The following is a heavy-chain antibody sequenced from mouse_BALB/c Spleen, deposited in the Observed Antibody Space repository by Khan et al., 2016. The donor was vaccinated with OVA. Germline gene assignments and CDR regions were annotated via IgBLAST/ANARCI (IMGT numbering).Heavy chain of an antibody. J-gene: IGHJ4*01. CDR3: ARGEGRY. V-gene: IGHV1-18*01. D-gene: IGHD3-3*01. CDR2: INPKNGGT. CDR1: GYTFPEYT. Sequence: VQLKESGPELVKPGASVKISCKTSGYTFPEYTVHWVKQSLGKSLDWIGVINPKNGGTAYNQKFKGKATLTVDKSSSTAYMEFRSLTSEDAAVYYCARGEGRYWGEGTTVTVAS.